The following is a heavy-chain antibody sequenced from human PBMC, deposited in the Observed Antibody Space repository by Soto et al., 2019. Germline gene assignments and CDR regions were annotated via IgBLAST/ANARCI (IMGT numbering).Heavy chain of an antibody. CDR1: GYTFSNYG. J-gene: IGHJ5*02. CDR2: ISLYSDGT. D-gene: IGHD2-2*01. Sequence: ASVKVSCKTSGYTFSNYGITWVRQAPGQPLEWLGWISLYSDGTNYAQKFQGRVSMTTDTSTTTAYMELRSLRSDDTAVYYCARVVPGAEAWFAPWGQGTSVTVSS. CDR3: ARVVPGAEAWFAP. V-gene: IGHV1-18*01.